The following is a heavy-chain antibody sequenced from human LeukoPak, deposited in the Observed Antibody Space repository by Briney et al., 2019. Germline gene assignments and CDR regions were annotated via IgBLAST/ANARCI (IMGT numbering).Heavy chain of an antibody. D-gene: IGHD6-13*01. J-gene: IGHJ4*02. CDR1: GFTVTTNY. V-gene: IGHV4-59*04. Sequence: GSLRLSCAASGFTVTTNYMTWIRQPPGKGLEWIGTVYYSGSTYYNPSLESRVTLFVDTSKNQSSLKLSSVTAADTAVYYCAASYSTSWPEIDYWGQGTLVTVSS. CDR3: AASYSTSWPEIDY. CDR2: VYYSGST.